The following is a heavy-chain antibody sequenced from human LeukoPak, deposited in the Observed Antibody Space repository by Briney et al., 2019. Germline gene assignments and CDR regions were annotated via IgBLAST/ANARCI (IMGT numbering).Heavy chain of an antibody. D-gene: IGHD1-26*01. CDR2: MNPNSGNT. J-gene: IGHJ4*02. V-gene: IGHV1-8*01. CDR3: ARDHGEGGSYYFFSY. CDR1: GYTFTSYD. Sequence: GASVKVSCKASGYTFTSYDINWVRQATGQGLEWMGWMNPNSGNTGYAQKFQGRVTMTRDTSISTAYMELSRLRSDDTAVYYCARDHGEGGSYYFFSYWGQGTLVTVSS.